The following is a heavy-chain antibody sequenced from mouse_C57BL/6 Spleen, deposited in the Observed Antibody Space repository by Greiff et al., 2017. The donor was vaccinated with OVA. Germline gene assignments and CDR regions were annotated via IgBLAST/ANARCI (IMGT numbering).Heavy chain of an antibody. Sequence: EVKLMESGGGLVKPGGSLKLSCAASGFTFSSYAMSWVRQTPEKRLEWVATISDGGSYTYYPDNVKGRFTISRDNAKNNLYLQMSHLKSEDTAMYYCARDANWDDAMDYWGQGTSVTVSS. D-gene: IGHD4-1*02. CDR1: GFTFSSYA. J-gene: IGHJ4*01. CDR2: ISDGGSYT. V-gene: IGHV5-4*01. CDR3: ARDANWDDAMDY.